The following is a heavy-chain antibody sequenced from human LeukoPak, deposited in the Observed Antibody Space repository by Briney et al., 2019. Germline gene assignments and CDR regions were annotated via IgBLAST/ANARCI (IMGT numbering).Heavy chain of an antibody. CDR2: IYYSGST. Sequence: SQTLSLTCTVSGGSISSGDYYWSWIRQPPGKSLEWIGYIYYSGSTYYNPSLKSRVTISVDTSKNQFSLKLSSVTAADTAVYYCARVGRGLRVRSFDYWGQGTLVTVSS. CDR3: ARVGRGLRVRSFDY. J-gene: IGHJ4*02. D-gene: IGHD4-17*01. V-gene: IGHV4-30-4*08. CDR1: GGSISSGDYY.